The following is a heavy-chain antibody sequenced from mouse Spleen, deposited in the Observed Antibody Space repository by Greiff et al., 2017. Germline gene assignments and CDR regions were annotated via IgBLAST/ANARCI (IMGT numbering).Heavy chain of an antibody. CDR1: GYAFSSSW. CDR3: AREGGFRYFDV. Sequence: VQLVESGPELVKPGASVKISCKASGYAFSSSWMNWVKQRPGKGLEWIGRIYPGDGDTNYNGKFKGKATLTADKSSSTAYMQLSSLTSEDSAVYFCAREGGFRYFDVWGAGTTVTVSS. D-gene: IGHD3-2*02. CDR2: IYPGDGDT. J-gene: IGHJ1*01. V-gene: IGHV1-82*01.